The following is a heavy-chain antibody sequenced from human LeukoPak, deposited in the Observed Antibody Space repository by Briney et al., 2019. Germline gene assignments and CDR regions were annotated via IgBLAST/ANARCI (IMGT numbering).Heavy chain of an antibody. CDR1: GFTFSSYT. V-gene: IGHV3-48*01. D-gene: IGHD3-16*02. J-gene: IGHJ4*02. CDR3: ANLMITFGGVIDNDY. CDR2: ISGGSDKI. Sequence: PGGSLRLSCAASGFTFSSYTMNWVRQAPGKGLEWISFISGGSDKIYYADSVKGRFTVSRDNAKNSLYLQMNSLRAEDTAVYYCANLMITFGGVIDNDYWGQGTLVTVSS.